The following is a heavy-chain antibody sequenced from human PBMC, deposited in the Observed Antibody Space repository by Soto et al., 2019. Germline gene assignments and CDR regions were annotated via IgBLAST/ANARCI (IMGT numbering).Heavy chain of an antibody. CDR3: ARDREAAAGTVVYYYDGMDV. V-gene: IGHV3-21*01. CDR1: GFTFSSYS. D-gene: IGHD6-13*01. CDR2: ISSSSSYI. Sequence: EVQLVESGGGLVKPGGSLRLSCAASGFTFSSYSMNWVRQAPGKGLEWVSSISSSSSYIYYADSVKGRFTISRDNAKTSLYLQMNSLRAEDTAVYSCARDREAAAGTVVYYYDGMDVWGQGITVTVSS. J-gene: IGHJ6*02.